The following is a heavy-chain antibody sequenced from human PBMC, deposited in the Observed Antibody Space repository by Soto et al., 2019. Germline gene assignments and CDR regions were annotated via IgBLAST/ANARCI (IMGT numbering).Heavy chain of an antibody. CDR1: GYTFTSYG. Sequence: ASVKVSCKASGYTFTSYGISWVRQAPGQGLEWMGWISAYNGNTNYAQKLQGRVTMTTDTSTSTAYMELRSLRSDDTAVYYCARDVPRYFNGLFYSIFAPGGQGTWDTVSS. V-gene: IGHV1-18*01. CDR2: ISAYNGNT. J-gene: IGHJ5*02. D-gene: IGHD3-9*01. CDR3: ARDVPRYFNGLFYSIFAP.